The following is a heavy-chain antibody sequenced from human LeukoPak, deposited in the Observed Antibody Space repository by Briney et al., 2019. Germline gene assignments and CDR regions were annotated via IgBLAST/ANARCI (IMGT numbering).Heavy chain of an antibody. J-gene: IGHJ4*02. CDR1: GFTFSSNY. CDR3: ARDRGGVFDY. D-gene: IGHD3-10*01. Sequence: GGSLRLSCAASGFTFSSNYMSWVRQAPGKGLEWVSVIYSGGSTYYADSVKGRFTISGHNSKNTLYLQMNSLRAEDTAVYYCARDRGGVFDYWGQGTLVTVSS. CDR2: IYSGGST. V-gene: IGHV3-53*04.